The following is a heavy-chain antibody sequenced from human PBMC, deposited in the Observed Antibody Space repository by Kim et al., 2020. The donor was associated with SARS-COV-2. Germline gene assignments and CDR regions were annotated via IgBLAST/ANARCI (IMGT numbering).Heavy chain of an antibody. Sequence: GGSLRLSCAASGFTFSSYWMHWVRQAPGKGLVWVSRINSDGSSTSYADSVKGRFTISRDNAKNTLFLQMNSLRAEDTAVYYCARGVTTVTNRVETWGQGTLVTLSS. D-gene: IGHD4-4*01. CDR3: ARGVTTVTNRVET. J-gene: IGHJ5*02. CDR2: INSDGSST. V-gene: IGHV3-74*01. CDR1: GFTFSSYW.